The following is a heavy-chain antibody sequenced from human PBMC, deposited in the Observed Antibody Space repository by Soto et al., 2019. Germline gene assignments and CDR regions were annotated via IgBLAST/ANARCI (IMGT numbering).Heavy chain of an antibody. CDR2: INSDGSST. CDR1: GFTFSRYW. Sequence: AGGSLRLSCAASGFTFSRYWMHWVRQAPGKGLVWVSRINSDGSSTTYADSVKGRFTISRDNAKNTLYLQMNSPRAEDTAVYYCARVFSDSSSFFDPWGQGTLVTVSS. CDR3: ARVFSDSSSFFDP. V-gene: IGHV3-74*01. J-gene: IGHJ5*02. D-gene: IGHD6-13*01.